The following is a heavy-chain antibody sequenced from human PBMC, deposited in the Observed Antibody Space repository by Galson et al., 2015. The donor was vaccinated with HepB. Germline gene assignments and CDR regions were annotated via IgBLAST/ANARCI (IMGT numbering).Heavy chain of an antibody. Sequence: SLRLSCAASGFTFSSYAMHWVRQAPGKGLEWVAVISYDGSNKYYADSVKGRFTISRDNSKNTLYLQMNSLRAEDTAVYYCARDPGYSYGPGPLGYWGQGTLVTVSS. J-gene: IGHJ4*02. CDR2: ISYDGSNK. CDR3: ARDPGYSYGPGPLGY. CDR1: GFTFSSYA. V-gene: IGHV3-30*04. D-gene: IGHD5-18*01.